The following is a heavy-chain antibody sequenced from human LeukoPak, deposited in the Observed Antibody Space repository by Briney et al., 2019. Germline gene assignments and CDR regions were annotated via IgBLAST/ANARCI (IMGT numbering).Heavy chain of an antibody. CDR2: INPNSGGT. V-gene: IGHV1-2*04. D-gene: IGHD2-2*01. CDR1: GYTFTGYY. CDR3: ARASSTSSNWFDP. Sequence: ASVKVSCKASGYTFTGYYMHWVRQVPGQGLEWMGWINPNSGGTNYAQKFQGWVTMTRDTSISTAYMELSRLRSDDTAVYYCARASSTSSNWFDPWGQGTLVTVSS. J-gene: IGHJ5*02.